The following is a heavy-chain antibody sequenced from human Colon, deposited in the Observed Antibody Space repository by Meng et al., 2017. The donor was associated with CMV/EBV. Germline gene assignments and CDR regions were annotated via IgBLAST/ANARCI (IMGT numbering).Heavy chain of an antibody. V-gene: IGHV1-58*01. Sequence: SVKVSCKASGFTFTSSAVQWVRQARGQRLEWIGWIVVGSGNTNYAQKFQERVTITRDMSTSTAYMELSSLRSKDTAVYYCAAERQGGRSYCSSTSCYTRPYGMDVWGQGTTVTVSS. D-gene: IGHD2-2*02. CDR2: IVVGSGNT. CDR1: GFTFTSSA. J-gene: IGHJ6*02. CDR3: AAERQGGRSYCSSTSCYTRPYGMDV.